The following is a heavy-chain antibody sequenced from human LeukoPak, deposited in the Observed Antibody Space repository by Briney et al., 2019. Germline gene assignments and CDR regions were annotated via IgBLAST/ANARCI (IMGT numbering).Heavy chain of an antibody. D-gene: IGHD3-22*01. J-gene: IGHJ3*02. CDR1: GGSISRHF. CDR3: ARLLDNDSSGDPDTFDM. V-gene: IGHV4-59*11. CDR2: IHYSGRT. Sequence: PSKTLSLTCSVSGGSISRHFWSWIRQPPGKGLEWIAVIHYSGRTKYNPSLQSRVTISIDTSENNFSLRLTSVTAADTAVYYCARLLDNDSSGDPDTFDMWGQGTVVSVSS.